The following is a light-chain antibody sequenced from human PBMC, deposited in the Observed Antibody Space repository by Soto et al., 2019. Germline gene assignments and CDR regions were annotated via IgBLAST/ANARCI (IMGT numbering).Light chain of an antibody. CDR1: QSVSSR. Sequence: ELLLTHSPGTLSLSPGERATLSCRASQSVSSRLAWYQQRPGQAPRLLISGASSRATGIPDRFSGSGSGTDFTLTISRLEPEDFALYYCQHYAHNSPITFGQGTRLEIK. V-gene: IGKV3-20*01. J-gene: IGKJ5*01. CDR3: QHYAHNSPIT. CDR2: GAS.